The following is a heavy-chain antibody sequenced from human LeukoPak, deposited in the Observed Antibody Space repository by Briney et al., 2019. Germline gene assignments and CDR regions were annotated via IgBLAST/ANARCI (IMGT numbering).Heavy chain of an antibody. CDR2: INHSGST. J-gene: IGHJ4*02. V-gene: IGHV4-34*01. D-gene: IGHD5-12*01. CDR3: ASSGPPHRY. Sequence: SSETLSLTCTVSGGSISNYYWNWIRQPPGKGLEWIGEINHSGSTNYNPSLKSRVTISVDTSKNQFSLKLSSVTAADTAVYYCASSGPPHRYWGQGTLVTVSS. CDR1: GGSISNYY.